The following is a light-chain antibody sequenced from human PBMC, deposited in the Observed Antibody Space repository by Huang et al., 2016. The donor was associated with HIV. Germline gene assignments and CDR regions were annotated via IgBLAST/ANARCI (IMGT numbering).Light chain of an antibody. CDR1: QSVSSY. CDR3: QQRSNWPRT. J-gene: IGKJ1*01. V-gene: IGKV3-11*01. CDR2: DAS. Sequence: EVVLTQSPATLSLSPGERATLSCRASQSVSSYLAWCQQKPGQAPRLLIYDASNRATGVAARFSGSGSGTDFTLTISSLEPEDFAVYYCQQRSNWPRTFGQGTKVEIK.